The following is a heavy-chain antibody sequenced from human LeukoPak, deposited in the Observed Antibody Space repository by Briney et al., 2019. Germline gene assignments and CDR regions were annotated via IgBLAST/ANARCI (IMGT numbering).Heavy chain of an antibody. CDR3: ARHISGATKELSAFDI. CDR1: SGSISNYY. V-gene: IGHV4-59*08. Sequence: SETLSLTCTVSSGSISNYYWSWIRQPPGKGLEWIGYIYYSESTKYNPSLKSRLTISVDTSRNQFSLRLTSVTAADTAVYYCARHISGATKELSAFDIWGQGTMVNVSS. CDR2: IYYSEST. D-gene: IGHD1-20*01. J-gene: IGHJ3*02.